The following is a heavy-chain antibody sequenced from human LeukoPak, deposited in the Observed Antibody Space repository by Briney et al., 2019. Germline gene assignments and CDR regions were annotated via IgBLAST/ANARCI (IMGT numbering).Heavy chain of an antibody. V-gene: IGHV5-51*01. CDR1: GYSFTSYW. CDR2: IYPGDSDT. D-gene: IGHD6-13*01. Sequence: GESLKISCKGSGYSFTSYWIAWVRQMPGKGLEWMGTIYPGDSDTRYSPSFQGQVTMSADKSISTAYLQWSSLKASDSAMYYCARRVAAAGTFDYWGQGTLVTVSS. CDR3: ARRVAAAGTFDY. J-gene: IGHJ4*02.